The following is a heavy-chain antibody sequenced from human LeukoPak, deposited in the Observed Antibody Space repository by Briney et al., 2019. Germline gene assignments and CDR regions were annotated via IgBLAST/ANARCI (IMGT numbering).Heavy chain of an antibody. V-gene: IGHV4-30-2*01. CDR1: GGSISSGGYS. Sequence: PSQTLSLTCAVSGGSISSGGYSWSWIRQPPGKGLEWIGYIYHSGSTYYNPSLKSRVTISVDGPKNQLSLKLSSVTAADTAVYYCARGIGGSRAVHYYYGMDVWGQGTTVTVSS. CDR2: IYHSGST. CDR3: ARGIGGSRAVHYYYGMDV. D-gene: IGHD2-15*01. J-gene: IGHJ6*02.